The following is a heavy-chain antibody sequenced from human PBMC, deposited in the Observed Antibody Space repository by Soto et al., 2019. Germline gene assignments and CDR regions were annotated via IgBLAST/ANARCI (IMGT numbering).Heavy chain of an antibody. D-gene: IGHD3-9*01. CDR2: ISGSGSNT. Sequence: PGGSLRLSCAASGFTFSSYGMHWVRQAPGKGLEWVAAISGSGSNTYYADSVKGRFTIPRDNSKNTLYLQMNSLRAEDTAVYYCYLGGRYSYDILTGYYRYFDYWGQGTLVTVSS. CDR3: YLGGRYSYDILTGYYRYFDY. J-gene: IGHJ4*02. V-gene: IGHV3-23*01. CDR1: GFTFSSYG.